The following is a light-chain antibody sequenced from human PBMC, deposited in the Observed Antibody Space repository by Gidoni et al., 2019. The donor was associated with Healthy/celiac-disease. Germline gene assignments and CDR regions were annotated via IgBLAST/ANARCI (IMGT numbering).Light chain of an antibody. J-gene: IGKJ1*01. V-gene: IGKV1-39*01. CDR3: QQSYSTLRT. Sequence: DIQMTQSPSSLSASVGDRVTITCRASQSISSDLNWYQQKPGKAPKLLIYAASSLQSGVPSRFSGSGSRTDFTLTISSLQPEDFATYYCQQSYSTLRTFGQGTKVEIK. CDR1: QSISSD. CDR2: AAS.